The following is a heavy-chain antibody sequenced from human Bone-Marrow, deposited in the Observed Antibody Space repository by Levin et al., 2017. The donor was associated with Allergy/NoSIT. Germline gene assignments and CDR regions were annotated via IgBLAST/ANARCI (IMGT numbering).Heavy chain of an antibody. D-gene: IGHD3-9*01. V-gene: IGHV4-61*02. CDR3: ARERLRYPDWLLPRDAFDI. J-gene: IGHJ3*02. CDR1: GGSTSSSDFY. CDR2: IYISGST. Sequence: SETLSLTCTVSGGSTSSSDFYWSWVRQPAGKTLEWIGRIYISGSTDYNPSLKSRVSMSLDTSKNQFSLELSSVTAADTAVYYCARERLRYPDWLLPRDAFDIWGQGTMVTVSP.